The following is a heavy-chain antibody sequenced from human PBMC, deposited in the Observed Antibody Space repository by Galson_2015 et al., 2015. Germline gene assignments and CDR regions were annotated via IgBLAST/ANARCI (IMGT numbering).Heavy chain of an antibody. Sequence: SLRLSCATSGFTFSSYWMHWVRQAPGKGLVWVSHIRSDGSNTNYADSVKGRFTVSRDNAKNTLYLQMNRLRAEDTAVFYCATVRGGDSRDFDYWGQGILVTVSS. D-gene: IGHD2-15*01. V-gene: IGHV3-74*01. J-gene: IGHJ4*02. CDR1: GFTFSSYW. CDR3: ATVRGGDSRDFDY. CDR2: IRSDGSNT.